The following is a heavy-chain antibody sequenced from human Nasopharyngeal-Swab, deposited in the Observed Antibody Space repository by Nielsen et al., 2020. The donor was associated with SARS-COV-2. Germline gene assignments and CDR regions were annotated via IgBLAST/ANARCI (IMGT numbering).Heavy chain of an antibody. CDR2: ISYDGSKK. CDR3: AKDCGLRAAYYYYGMDV. CDR1: GFTFSSNG. V-gene: IGHV3-30*18. D-gene: IGHD6-25*01. Sequence: GESLKISCAASGFTFSSNGMLWVRHAPGNGLEWVAVISYDGSKKYYADSVKGRFTISRDNSKNTLYLQMNSLRAEDTVVYYCAKDCGLRAAYYYYGMDVWGQGTTVTVSS. J-gene: IGHJ6*02.